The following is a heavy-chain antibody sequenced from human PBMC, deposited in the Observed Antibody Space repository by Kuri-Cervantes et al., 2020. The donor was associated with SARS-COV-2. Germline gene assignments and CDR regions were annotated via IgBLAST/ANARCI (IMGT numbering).Heavy chain of an antibody. CDR2: IRQDGSQK. CDR1: GVTFSRYW. D-gene: IGHD2-2*03. CDR3: ARLGYCNSSSCNRGDYYYYYMDV. V-gene: IGHV3-7*01. J-gene: IGHJ6*03. Sequence: GESLKISCAASGVTFSRYWMSWVRQAPGKGLEWVANIRQDGSQKLYVDSVKGRFTISRDNANNKMYLQMNSLRAEDTAVYYCARLGYCNSSSCNRGDYYYYYMDVWGNGSTVTVSS.